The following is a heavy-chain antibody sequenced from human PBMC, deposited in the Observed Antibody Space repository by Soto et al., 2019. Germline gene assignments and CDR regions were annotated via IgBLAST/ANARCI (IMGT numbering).Heavy chain of an antibody. CDR2: ISAYNGNT. J-gene: IGHJ3*02. D-gene: IGHD2-21*02. V-gene: IGHV1-18*01. CDR1: GYTFTSYG. Sequence: ASVKVSCKASGYTFTSYGISWVRQAPGQGLEWMGWISAYNGNTNYAQKLQGRVTMTTDTSTSTAYMELRSLRSDDTAVYYCARDGVMCLAYCGGDCYDAFDIWGQGTMVTVSS. CDR3: ARDGVMCLAYCGGDCYDAFDI.